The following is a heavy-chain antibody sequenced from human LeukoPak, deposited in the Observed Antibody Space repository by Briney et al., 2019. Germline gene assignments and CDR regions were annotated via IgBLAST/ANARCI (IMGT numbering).Heavy chain of an antibody. J-gene: IGHJ4*02. V-gene: IGHV3-23*01. CDR1: GFSFSSHA. D-gene: IGHD5-18*01. CDR2: MSGSGGST. CDR3: AKEDTAMAPSFVDY. Sequence: GGSLRLSCAASGFSFSSHAMRWVRHAPGKGLEWVSAMSGSGGSTYYADSVKGRFTISGDNSKNTLYLQMNSLRAEDTAVYYCAKEDTAMAPSFVDYWGQGTLVTVSS.